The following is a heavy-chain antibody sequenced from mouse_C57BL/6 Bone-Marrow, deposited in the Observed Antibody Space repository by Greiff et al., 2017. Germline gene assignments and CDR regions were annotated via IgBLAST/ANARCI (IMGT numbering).Heavy chain of an antibody. Sequence: QVQLQQSGAELVKPGASVKMSCKASGYTFTTYPIEWMKQNHGKSLEWIGDFHPYNDDTKYNEKFKGKATLTVEKSSSTVYLELRRLTSDASAFCYCASCYSNYFAWFAYWGKGTLVTVSA. D-gene: IGHD2-5*01. CDR1: GYTFTTYP. CDR3: ASCYSNYFAWFAY. J-gene: IGHJ3*01. CDR2: FHPYNDDT. V-gene: IGHV1-47*01.